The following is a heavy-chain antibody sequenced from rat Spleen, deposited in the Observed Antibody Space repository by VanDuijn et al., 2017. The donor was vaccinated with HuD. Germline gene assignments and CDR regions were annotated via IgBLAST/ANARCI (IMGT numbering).Heavy chain of an antibody. D-gene: IGHD1-7*01. CDR2: ISYDGSST. CDR3: ARHRTQPYYGYRFDY. Sequence: EVQLVESGGGLVQPGRSMKLSCAVSGFTFSNYDMAWVRQAPKKGLEWVATISYDGSSTNYRDSVKGRFTISRDNAKSTLYLQMDSLRSEDTATYYCARHRTQPYYGYRFDYWGQGVMVTVSS. V-gene: IGHV5-7*01. J-gene: IGHJ2*01. CDR1: GFTFSNYD.